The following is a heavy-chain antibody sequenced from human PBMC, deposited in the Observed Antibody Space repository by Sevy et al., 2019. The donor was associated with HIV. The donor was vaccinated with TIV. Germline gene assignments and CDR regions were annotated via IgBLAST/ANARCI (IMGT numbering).Heavy chain of an antibody. CDR1: GFNFASYD. CDR2: MNTNTGNT. Sequence: ASVKVSCKASGFNFASYDIYWVRQATGQGLEWMGWMNTNTGNTGFAQKFQGRVTMTRNTSITTAYMELSNLRSEDTAVYYCARVSGWHLRYGMDVWGQGITVTVSS. D-gene: IGHD6-19*01. V-gene: IGHV1-8*02. CDR3: ARVSGWHLRYGMDV. J-gene: IGHJ6*02.